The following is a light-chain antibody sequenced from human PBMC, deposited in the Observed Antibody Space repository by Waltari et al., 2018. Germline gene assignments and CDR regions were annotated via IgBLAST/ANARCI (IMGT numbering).Light chain of an antibody. J-gene: IGKJ1*01. CDR2: DAS. CDR3: QQYDNLPWT. V-gene: IGKV1-33*01. CDR1: QDISNY. Sequence: DIQMTQSPSSLSASVGDRVTITCQASQDISNYLNWYQQKPGTAPKLLIYDASNLDSGVPSRFSGSGSGTDFAVTISSMQPEDIATYYCQQYDNLPWTFGQGTKVEI.